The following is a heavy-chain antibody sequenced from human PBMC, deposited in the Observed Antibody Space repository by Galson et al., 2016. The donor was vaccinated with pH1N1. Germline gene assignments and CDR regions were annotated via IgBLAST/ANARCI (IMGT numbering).Heavy chain of an antibody. CDR1: GFPFSDYW. Sequence: SLRLSCAASGFPFSDYWMHWVRQAPGKGLVWVARIDNDGRGTSHADSVRGRFAISRDNAENMLYLQTNSLRTDDTAVYYCARNWWGIDYWGQGALVTVSS. V-gene: IGHV3-74*01. D-gene: IGHD2-15*01. CDR3: ARNWWGIDY. J-gene: IGHJ4*02. CDR2: IDNDGRGT.